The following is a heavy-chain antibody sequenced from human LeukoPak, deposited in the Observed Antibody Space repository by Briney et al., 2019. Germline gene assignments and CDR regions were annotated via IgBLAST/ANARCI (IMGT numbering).Heavy chain of an antibody. J-gene: IGHJ5*02. V-gene: IGHV3-7*03. CDR1: GFTFSSYW. CDR2: IKQDGSEK. D-gene: IGHD6-13*01. CDR3: AATPGRGYSSIWYWLDP. Sequence: PGGSLRLSCAASGFTFSSYWMSWVRQAPGKGLEWVANIKQDGSEKYYVDSVKGRFTISRDNAKNSLYLQMNSLRAEDTAVYYCAATPGRGYSSIWYWLDPWGQGTLVTASS.